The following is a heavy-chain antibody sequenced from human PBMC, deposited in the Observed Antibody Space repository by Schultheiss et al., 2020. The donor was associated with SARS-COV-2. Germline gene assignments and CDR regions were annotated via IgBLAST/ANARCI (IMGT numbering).Heavy chain of an antibody. Sequence: SGPTLVKPTQTLTLTCTFSGFSLSTSGMRVSWIRQPPGKALEWLARIDWDDDKFYSTSLKTRLTISKDTSKNLVVLTMTNMDPVDTATYYCARNPMYYYDSSGYPPFDYWGQGTLVTVSS. CDR3: ARNPMYYYDSSGYPPFDY. CDR1: GFSLSTSGMR. J-gene: IGHJ4*02. V-gene: IGHV2-70*04. D-gene: IGHD3-22*01. CDR2: IDWDDDK.